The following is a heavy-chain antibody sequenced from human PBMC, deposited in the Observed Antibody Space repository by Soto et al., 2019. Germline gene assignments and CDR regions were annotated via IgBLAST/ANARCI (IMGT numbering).Heavy chain of an antibody. CDR2: IYYSGST. J-gene: IGHJ6*02. V-gene: IGHV4-39*01. Sequence: PSETLSLTCTVSGGSISSSSYYWGWIRQPPGKELEWIGSIYYSGSTYYNPSLKSRVTISVNTSKNQFSLKLSSLTAAFTAFYYCARHIPTGGFDYYYGMDVWGQGTTVT. D-gene: IGHD3-16*01. CDR3: ARHIPTGGFDYYYGMDV. CDR1: GGSISSSSYY.